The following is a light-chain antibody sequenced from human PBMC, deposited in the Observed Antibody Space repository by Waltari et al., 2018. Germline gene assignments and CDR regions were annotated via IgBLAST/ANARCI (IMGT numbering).Light chain of an antibody. CDR2: DVT. J-gene: IGLJ3*02. Sequence: QSALPQPASVSGSPGQSTTLSCTGPSSHAGTYAYVSWHQQHPGNAPKLVIYDVTNRPSGVSSRFSGSKSGDTASLTISGLQAEDEADYYCGSYSSSRTLWVFGGGTKLTVL. V-gene: IGLV2-14*03. CDR3: GSYSSSRTLWV. CDR1: SSHAGTYAY.